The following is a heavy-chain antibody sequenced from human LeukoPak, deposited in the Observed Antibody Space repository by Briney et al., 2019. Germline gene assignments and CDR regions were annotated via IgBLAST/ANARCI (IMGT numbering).Heavy chain of an antibody. V-gene: IGHV1-2*02. CDR1: GYTFTGYY. CDR3: ARVGGYCSSTSCRNDAFDI. Sequence: GASVKVSCKASGYTFTGYYMHWVRQAPGQGLEWMGWINPNSGGTNYAQKLQGRVTMTTDTSTSTAYMELRSLRSDDTAVYYCARVGGYCSSTSCRNDAFDIWGQGTMVTISS. D-gene: IGHD2-2*01. J-gene: IGHJ3*02. CDR2: INPNSGGT.